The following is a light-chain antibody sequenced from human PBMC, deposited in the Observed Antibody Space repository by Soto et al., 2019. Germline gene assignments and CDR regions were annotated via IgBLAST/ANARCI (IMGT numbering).Light chain of an antibody. J-gene: IGKJ2*01. CDR1: QSVRSSF. V-gene: IGKV3-20*01. CDR3: QQYENSVMYT. Sequence: EIVLTQSPGTLSLSPGERATLSCMASQSVRSSFFAWYQQKPGQAPRLLIYDVSVRATGIPDRFSGSGSGTDFTLTINRLEPEDFAVYYCQQYENSVMYTFGQGTNLEIK. CDR2: DVS.